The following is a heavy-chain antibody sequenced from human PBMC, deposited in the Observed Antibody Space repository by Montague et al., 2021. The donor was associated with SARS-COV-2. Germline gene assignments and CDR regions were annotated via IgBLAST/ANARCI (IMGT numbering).Heavy chain of an antibody. CDR1: GFSLSTSGMC. V-gene: IGHV2-70*01. J-gene: IGHJ6*02. CDR2: IDWDDDK. Sequence: PALVIPTQTLTLTCTFSGFSLSTSGMCVSWIRQPPGKALEWLALIDWDDDKYYNTSLKTRLTISKDTSKNQVVLTMTNMDPVDTATYYCARTRYFGILYYYDAMDVWGQGTTVTVSS. CDR3: ARTRYFGILYYYDAMDV. D-gene: IGHD3-9*01.